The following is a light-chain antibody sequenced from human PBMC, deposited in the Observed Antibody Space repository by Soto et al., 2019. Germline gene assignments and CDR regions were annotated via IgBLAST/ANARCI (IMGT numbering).Light chain of an antibody. J-gene: IGKJ1*01. Sequence: EIVLTQSPGTLSLSPMEIATLSCMASQSVSTSYVAWYQQKFGQAPRLLIYDAFSRATGIPDRFSASGSGTDFTLTISRLEPEDFAVYYCQQYKTFGQGTKVDIK. CDR2: DAF. CDR3: QQYKT. CDR1: QSVSTSY. V-gene: IGKV3-20*01.